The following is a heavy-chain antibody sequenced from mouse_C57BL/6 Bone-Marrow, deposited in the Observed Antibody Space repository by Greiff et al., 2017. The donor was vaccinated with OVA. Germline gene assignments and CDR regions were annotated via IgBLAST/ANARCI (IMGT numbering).Heavy chain of an antibody. D-gene: IGHD4-1*01. CDR3: ARAENWDAYFDD. V-gene: IGHV1-85*01. CDR2: IYPRAGST. J-gene: IGHJ2*01. CDR1: GYTFTSYD. Sequence: VQLQQSGPELVKPGASVTLSCKASGYTFTSYDINWVKQRPGQGLEWIGWIYPRAGSTKYNEKFKGKATLTVDTSSSTAYMELHSLTSEDSAVYVCARAENWDAYFDDWGQGTTLTVSS.